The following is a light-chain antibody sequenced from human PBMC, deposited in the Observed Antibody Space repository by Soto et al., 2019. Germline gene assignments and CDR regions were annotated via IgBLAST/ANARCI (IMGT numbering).Light chain of an antibody. CDR3: SSYTSSSTYV. Sequence: QSALTQPASVSGSPGQSITISCTGTRSDVGGYNYVYWHQQHPGKAPKLMIYDVTNRPSGVSARFSGSKSGNTASLTISGLQAEDEADYYCSSYTSSSTYVFGAGTKVTVL. CDR1: RSDVGGYNY. CDR2: DVT. V-gene: IGLV2-14*01. J-gene: IGLJ1*01.